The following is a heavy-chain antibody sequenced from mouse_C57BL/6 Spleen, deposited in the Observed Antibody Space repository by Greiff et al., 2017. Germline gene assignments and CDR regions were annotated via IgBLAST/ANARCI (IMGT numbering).Heavy chain of an antibody. J-gene: IGHJ1*03. CDR3: ARSEIYYDYDYWYFDV. Sequence: EVHLVESGPGLAKPSPTLSLTCSVTGYSITSDYWNWIRKFPGNKLEYMGYISYSGSTYYNPSLKSRISITRDTSKNQYYLQLNSVTTEDTATYYCARSEIYYDYDYWYFDVWGTGTTVTVSS. V-gene: IGHV3-8*01. CDR2: ISYSGST. D-gene: IGHD2-4*01. CDR1: GYSITSDY.